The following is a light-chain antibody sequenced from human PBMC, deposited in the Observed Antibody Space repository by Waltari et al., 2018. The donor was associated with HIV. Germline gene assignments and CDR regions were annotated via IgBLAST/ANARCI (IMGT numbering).Light chain of an antibody. CDR2: DAS. V-gene: IGKV3-11*01. Sequence: EIVLTQSPATLSLSPGERATLSCRASQSVSSYLAWYQQKPGQAPRLLIYDASRATGIPARFSGSGSGTDFTLTISSLEPEDFAVYYCQQRSNWPITFGQGTRLEIK. J-gene: IGKJ5*01. CDR3: QQRSNWPIT. CDR1: QSVSSY.